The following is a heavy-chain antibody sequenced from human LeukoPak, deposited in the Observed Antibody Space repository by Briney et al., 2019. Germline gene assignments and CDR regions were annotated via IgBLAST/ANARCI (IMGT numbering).Heavy chain of an antibody. CDR1: GFTFSSYW. Sequence: GGSLRLSCAASGFTFSSYWMSWVRQAPGKGLEWVSFISYDGNNKYYADSVKGRFTISRDNSKNTLYLQVNSLRAEDTAVYYCAKDRIAVAGSSDAFDIWGQGTMVTVSS. D-gene: IGHD6-19*01. V-gene: IGHV3-30*18. CDR3: AKDRIAVAGSSDAFDI. J-gene: IGHJ3*02. CDR2: ISYDGNNK.